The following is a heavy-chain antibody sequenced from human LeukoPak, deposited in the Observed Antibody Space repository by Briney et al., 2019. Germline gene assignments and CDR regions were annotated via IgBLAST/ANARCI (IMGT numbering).Heavy chain of an antibody. Sequence: GGSLRLSCATSGFTFNNYAMSWVRQAPGRGPQWVSVISGSGGRINYADSVRGRFTISRDNSKNTLYLQMNSLRAEDTAIYYCAKVYYSSSYYDFDHWGQGTLVTVSS. V-gene: IGHV3-23*01. D-gene: IGHD6-13*01. CDR1: GFTFNNYA. CDR2: ISGSGGRI. J-gene: IGHJ4*02. CDR3: AKVYYSSSYYDFDH.